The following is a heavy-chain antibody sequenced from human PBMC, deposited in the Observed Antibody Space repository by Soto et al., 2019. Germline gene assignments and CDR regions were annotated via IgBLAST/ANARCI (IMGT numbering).Heavy chain of an antibody. V-gene: IGHV3-7*03. D-gene: IGHD6-19*01. CDR1: GFTFISYW. CDR3: ARDGGIAVASYYFDY. CDR2: IKQDGSEK. Sequence: GGSLRLSCAASGFTFISYWIIFFRQAPLKGLEWVANIKQDGSEKYYVDSVKGRFTISRDNAKNSLYLQMNSLRAEDTAVYYCARDGGIAVASYYFDYWGQGTLVTVSS. J-gene: IGHJ4*02.